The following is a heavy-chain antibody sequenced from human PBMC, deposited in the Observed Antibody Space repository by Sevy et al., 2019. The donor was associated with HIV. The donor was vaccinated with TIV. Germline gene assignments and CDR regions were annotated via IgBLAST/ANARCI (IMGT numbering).Heavy chain of an antibody. Sequence: ASLKVSCKASGGTFSSYAISWVRQAPGQGLEWMGGIIPIFGTANYAQKFQGRVTITADKSTSTAYMELSSLRSEDTAVYYCARVSGGTVGYMDVWGKGTTVTVSS. J-gene: IGHJ6*03. CDR1: GGTFSSYA. V-gene: IGHV1-69*06. D-gene: IGHD2-15*01. CDR2: IIPIFGTA. CDR3: ARVSGGTVGYMDV.